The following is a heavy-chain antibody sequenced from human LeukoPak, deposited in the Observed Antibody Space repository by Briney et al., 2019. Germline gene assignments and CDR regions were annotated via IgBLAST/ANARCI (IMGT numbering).Heavy chain of an antibody. Sequence: GGSLRLSCAASGFTFDDYAMHWVRQAPGKGLEWVSLISGDGGSTYYADSVKGRFIISRDNSKNSLYLQMNSLRTEDTALYYCAKDGDYGGNGQTFDYWGQGTLVTVSS. CDR3: AKDGDYGGNGQTFDY. D-gene: IGHD4-23*01. CDR1: GFTFDDYA. CDR2: ISGDGGST. J-gene: IGHJ4*02. V-gene: IGHV3-43*02.